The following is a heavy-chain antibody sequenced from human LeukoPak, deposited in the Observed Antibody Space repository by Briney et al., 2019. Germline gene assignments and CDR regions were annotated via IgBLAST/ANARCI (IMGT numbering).Heavy chain of an antibody. CDR1: GYTFTSYD. J-gene: IGHJ6*02. Sequence: ASVTVSCKSSGYTFTSYDINWVRQATGQGLEWMGWMNPNSCNTDYAQRLHGRVTMTRNTSISTAYMELRSMRSKDTGVYYCARVKGVAIVRMAYAIPNYYNYGMDVWGQGTTVTVYS. CDR2: MNPNSCNT. D-gene: IGHD2-8*01. CDR3: ARVKGVAIVRMAYAIPNYYNYGMDV. V-gene: IGHV1-8*01.